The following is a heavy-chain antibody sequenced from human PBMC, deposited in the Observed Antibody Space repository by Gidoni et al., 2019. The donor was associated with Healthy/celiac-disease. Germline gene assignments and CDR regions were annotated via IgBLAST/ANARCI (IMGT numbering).Heavy chain of an antibody. D-gene: IGHD4-17*01. CDR3: ARVWAYGDGPPNWFDP. CDR1: GGSISSYY. J-gene: IGHJ5*02. Sequence: QVQLQESGPGLAKPSETLSLTCTVSGGSISSYYWSWIRQPPGKGLEWIGYIYYSGSTNYNPSLKSRVTISVDTSKNQFSLKLSSVTAADTAVYYCARVWAYGDGPPNWFDPWGQGTLVTVSS. V-gene: IGHV4-59*01. CDR2: IYYSGST.